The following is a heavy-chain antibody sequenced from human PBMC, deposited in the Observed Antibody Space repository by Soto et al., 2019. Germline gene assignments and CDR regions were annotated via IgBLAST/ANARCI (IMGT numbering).Heavy chain of an antibody. J-gene: IGHJ4*02. CDR3: ARDPRYSYGYN. D-gene: IGHD5-18*01. Sequence: QVQLVQSGAEVKKPGASVKVSCKASGYTFTSYAMHWVRQAPGQRLEWMGWINAGNGNTKYSQKFQGRVTITRDTSASTAYMALSSLRSEDTAVYFCARDPRYSYGYNWGQGTLVTVSS. V-gene: IGHV1-3*01. CDR1: GYTFTSYA. CDR2: INAGNGNT.